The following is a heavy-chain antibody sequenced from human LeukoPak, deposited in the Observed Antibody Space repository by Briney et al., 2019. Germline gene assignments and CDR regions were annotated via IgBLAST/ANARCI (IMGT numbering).Heavy chain of an antibody. Sequence: SETPSLTCTVSGGSVNSGRHYWSWIRQHPGKGLEWIGYIYYSGSTYYNPSLKSRVTISVDTSKNQFSLKLSSVTAADTAVYYCARGYGDYDWYFDLWGRGTLVTVSS. D-gene: IGHD4-17*01. CDR2: IYYSGST. CDR3: ARGYGDYDWYFDL. V-gene: IGHV4-31*03. CDR1: GGSVNSGRHY. J-gene: IGHJ2*01.